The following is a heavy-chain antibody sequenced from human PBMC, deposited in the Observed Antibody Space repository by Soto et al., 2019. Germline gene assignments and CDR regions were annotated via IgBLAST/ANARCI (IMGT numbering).Heavy chain of an antibody. Sequence: QVQLQQSGAGLLKPSETLSLTCDVYGGSFSGYIWTWIRQTPGKGLQWIGQINHSGSANYNPSRRSRVTISVHTSNSQFSLELSSVTAADTALYYCARGLITWSQYSGGWYYFDSWGQGTQVTVSS. D-gene: IGHD6-19*01. CDR1: GGSFSGYI. CDR2: INHSGSA. V-gene: IGHV4-34*01. CDR3: ARGLITWSQYSGGWYYFDS. J-gene: IGHJ4*02.